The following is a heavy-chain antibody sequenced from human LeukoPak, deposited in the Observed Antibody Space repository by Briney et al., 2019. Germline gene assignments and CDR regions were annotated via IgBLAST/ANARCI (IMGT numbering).Heavy chain of an antibody. V-gene: IGHV4-59*01. CDR1: GGSISSYD. CDR3: ASLPAGYSSGWFAFDI. D-gene: IGHD6-19*01. CDR2: IYYSGST. J-gene: IGHJ3*02. Sequence: SETLSLTCTVSGGSISSYDWNWIRQPPGKELEWIGYIYYSGSTNYNPSLKSRVTISVDTSKNQFSLKLSYETAADTAVYYCASLPAGYSSGWFAFDIWGQGTMVTVSS.